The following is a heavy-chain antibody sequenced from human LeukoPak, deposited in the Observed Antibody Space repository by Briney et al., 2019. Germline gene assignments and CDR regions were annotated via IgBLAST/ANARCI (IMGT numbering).Heavy chain of an antibody. V-gene: IGHV3-7*05. CDR3: ARAPLYSSGWYRWYFDY. CDR2: IKQDGSEK. D-gene: IGHD6-19*01. CDR1: GFTFNEAW. Sequence: GGSLRLSCVASGFTFNEAWMSWVRQAPGKGLEWVANIKQDGSEKYYVDSVKGRFTISRDNAKNSLYLQMNSLRAEDTAVYYCARAPLYSSGWYRWYFDYWGQGTLVTVSS. J-gene: IGHJ4*02.